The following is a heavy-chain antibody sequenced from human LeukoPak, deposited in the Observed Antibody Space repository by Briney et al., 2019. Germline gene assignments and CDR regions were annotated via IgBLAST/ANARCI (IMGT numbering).Heavy chain of an antibody. V-gene: IGHV3-66*01. D-gene: IGHD3-16*01. Sequence: GGSLRLSCAASGFIVSSNYMSWVRQAPGKGLEWGSVIYSDGNIFYADSVKGRFTISRDNSKNAVFLQMNSLRAEDTAVYYCAREPPGGDQYWGQGTLVTVSS. CDR3: AREPPGGDQY. J-gene: IGHJ4*02. CDR2: IYSDGNI. CDR1: GFIVSSNY.